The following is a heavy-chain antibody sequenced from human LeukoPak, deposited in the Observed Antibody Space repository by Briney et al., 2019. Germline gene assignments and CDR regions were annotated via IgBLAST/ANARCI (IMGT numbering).Heavy chain of an antibody. J-gene: IGHJ4*02. Sequence: GRSLRLSCAASGFAFSSYGMHWVRQAPGKGLEWVAVISYDGSNKYYADSVKGRFTISRDNSKNTLFLQMNSLRPEDTALYYCGKGSSTSGCPDYWGQGTLVTVSS. D-gene: IGHD6-19*01. CDR1: GFAFSSYG. CDR3: GKGSSTSGCPDY. CDR2: ISYDGSNK. V-gene: IGHV3-30*18.